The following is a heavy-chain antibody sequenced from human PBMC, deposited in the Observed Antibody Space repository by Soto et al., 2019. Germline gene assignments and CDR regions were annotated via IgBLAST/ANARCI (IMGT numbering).Heavy chain of an antibody. Sequence: ASVKVSCKASGGTFSSYAISWVRQAPGQGLEWMGGIIPIFGTANYAQKFQGRVTITADESTSTAYMELSSLRSEDTAVYYCAGGANYYDSSGYFQLGYWGQGTLVTVSS. D-gene: IGHD3-22*01. CDR3: AGGANYYDSSGYFQLGY. CDR1: GGTFSSYA. CDR2: IIPIFGTA. V-gene: IGHV1-69*13. J-gene: IGHJ4*02.